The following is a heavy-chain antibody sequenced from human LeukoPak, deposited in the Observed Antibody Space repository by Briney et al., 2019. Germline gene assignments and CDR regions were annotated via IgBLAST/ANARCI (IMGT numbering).Heavy chain of an antibody. CDR1: GYTFTGYY. V-gene: IGHV1-2*02. J-gene: IGHJ3*02. Sequence: ASVKVSCKASGYTFTGYYMHWVRQAPGQGLEWMGWINPNSGGTNYAQKFQGRVTMTRDTSISTAYMELSRLRSDDTAVYYCARIVVVIDDAFDIWGQGTIVTVSS. D-gene: IGHD3-22*01. CDR2: INPNSGGT. CDR3: ARIVVVIDDAFDI.